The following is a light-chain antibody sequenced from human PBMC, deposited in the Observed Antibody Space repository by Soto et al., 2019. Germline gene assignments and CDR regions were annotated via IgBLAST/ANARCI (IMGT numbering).Light chain of an antibody. V-gene: IGKV1-12*01. CDR2: STS. J-gene: IGKJ4*01. CDR3: KQSKSFPLT. CDR1: QDISGW. Sequence: DIQMTQSPSSVSASVGDRVTITRRASQDISGWLAWYQQKPGKAPKVLIYSTSNLQSGVPSRFSGSRSATDFTLTISSLQPEDFATYYCKQSKSFPLTFGGGTKVDIK.